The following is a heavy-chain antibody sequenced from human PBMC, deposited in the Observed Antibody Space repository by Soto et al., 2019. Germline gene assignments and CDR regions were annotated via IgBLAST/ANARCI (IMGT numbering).Heavy chain of an antibody. CDR2: IYYSGST. CDR3: ASNGYSSSPIDY. D-gene: IGHD6-13*01. V-gene: IGHV4-39*01. CDR1: GGSISSSSYY. J-gene: IGHJ4*02. Sequence: PSETLSLTCTVSGGSISSSSYYWGWIRQPPGKGLEWIGSIYYSGSTYYNPSLKSRVTISVDTSKNQFSLKLSSVTAADTAVYYCASNGYSSSPIDYWGQGTLVTAPQ.